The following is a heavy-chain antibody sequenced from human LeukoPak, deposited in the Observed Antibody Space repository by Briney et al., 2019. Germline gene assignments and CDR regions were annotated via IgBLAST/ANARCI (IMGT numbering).Heavy chain of an antibody. Sequence: GESLKISCKGSAYSFTSYWISWVRQVPGKGLEWMGRIDPSDSYTNYSPSFQGHVTISADKSISTAYLRWSSLKASDTAMYYCARRIAAADFDYIDYWGQGTLVTVSS. D-gene: IGHD6-13*01. CDR2: IDPSDSYT. CDR3: ARRIAAADFDYIDY. CDR1: AYSFTSYW. V-gene: IGHV5-10-1*01. J-gene: IGHJ4*02.